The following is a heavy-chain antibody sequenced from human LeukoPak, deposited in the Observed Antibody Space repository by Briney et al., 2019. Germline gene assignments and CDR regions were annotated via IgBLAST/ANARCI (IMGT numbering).Heavy chain of an antibody. Sequence: SKTLSLTCAVSGGSFSDYYWSWIRQPPGKGLEWIATISYSGSTYYNSSVKSRVTISRDTSKNQFSVSLKSVTAADTAVYYCARHVRGGSYFNYWGQGTLVTVSS. J-gene: IGHJ4*02. D-gene: IGHD3-16*01. CDR1: GGSFSDYY. V-gene: IGHV4-34*01. CDR2: ISYSGST. CDR3: ARHVRGGSYFNY.